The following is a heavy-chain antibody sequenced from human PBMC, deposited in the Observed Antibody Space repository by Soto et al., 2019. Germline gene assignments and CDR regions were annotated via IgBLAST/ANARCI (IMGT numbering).Heavy chain of an antibody. CDR2: ISAYNGNT. Sequence: ASVKVSCKASGYTFTSYGISWVRQAPGQGLEWMGWISAYNGNTNYAQKLQGRVTMTTDTSTSTAYMELRSMRSDDTAVYYCARGPREYYDFWGGYYYYYYGMDVWGQGTSVTVSS. J-gene: IGHJ6*02. V-gene: IGHV1-18*04. CDR3: ARGPREYYDFWGGYYYYYYGMDV. D-gene: IGHD3-3*01. CDR1: GYTFTSYG.